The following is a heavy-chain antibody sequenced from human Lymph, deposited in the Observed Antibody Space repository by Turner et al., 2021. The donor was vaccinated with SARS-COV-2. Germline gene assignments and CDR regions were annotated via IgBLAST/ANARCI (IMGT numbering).Heavy chain of an antibody. CDR1: GSTFTGYY. CDR2: MNLNSGGK. CDR3: ARARDLQSMVRGVEPFDY. Sequence: QVQLVQSRAEVKKPGASVKVSCKASGSTFTGYYRHWVRQATEQGLECKVWMNLNSGGKNYERKFQGRVTMTRDRSISTAYMEMSRLRSDDTAVYYCARARDLQSMVRGVEPFDYWGQGTLVTVSS. D-gene: IGHD3-10*01. J-gene: IGHJ4*02. V-gene: IGHV1-2*02.